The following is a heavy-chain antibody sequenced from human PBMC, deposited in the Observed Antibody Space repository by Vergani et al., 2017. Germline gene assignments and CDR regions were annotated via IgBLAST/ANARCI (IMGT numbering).Heavy chain of an antibody. CDR1: GFTFSNAW. CDR2: IKSKTDGGTT. Sequence: EVQLVESGGGLVKPGGSLRLSCAASGFTFSNAWMSWVRQAPGKGLEWVGRIKSKTDGGTTDYAAPVKGRFTISRDDSKKTLYLQMNSLKTEDTAVYYCTTEHSYYDSSGGEXRDYWGQGTLVTVSS. D-gene: IGHD3-22*01. CDR3: TTEHSYYDSSGGEXRDY. J-gene: IGHJ4*02. V-gene: IGHV3-15*01.